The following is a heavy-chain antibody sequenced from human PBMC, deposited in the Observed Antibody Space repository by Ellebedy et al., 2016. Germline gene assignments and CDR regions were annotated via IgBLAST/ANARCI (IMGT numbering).Heavy chain of an antibody. D-gene: IGHD1-1*01. CDR1: GFTVSSNY. V-gene: IGHV3-53*03. Sequence: GGSLRLSCAASGFTVSSNYMSWVRQAPGKGLEWVSVIYSCGSTYYADSVKGRFTISRNNAKNTLYLQMNSLKTEDTAVYYCTRHEETIDYWGQGTLVTVSS. CDR3: TRHEETIDY. J-gene: IGHJ4*02. CDR2: IYSCGST.